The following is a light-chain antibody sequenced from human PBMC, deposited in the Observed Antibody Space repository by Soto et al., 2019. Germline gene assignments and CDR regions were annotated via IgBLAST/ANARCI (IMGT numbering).Light chain of an antibody. J-gene: IGLJ1*01. Sequence: QSALTQPASVSGSPGQSITISCTGTTSDVSIYNYVSWYQQHPGKAPKLMIYGVSNRPSGVSNRFSGAKSGHTASLTISGLQVEDEDDYYCCSYTSSTNYVFGPGTKVTVL. CDR1: TSDVSIYNY. CDR3: CSYTSSTNYV. CDR2: GVS. V-gene: IGLV2-14*01.